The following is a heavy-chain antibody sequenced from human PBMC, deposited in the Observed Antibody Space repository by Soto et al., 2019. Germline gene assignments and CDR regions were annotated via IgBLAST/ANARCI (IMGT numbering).Heavy chain of an antibody. D-gene: IGHD3-3*01. CDR3: ARAFGVVTFSHS. CDR1: GFTFSGFW. V-gene: IGHV3-7*03. CDR2: IKQDGSEK. J-gene: IGHJ4*02. Sequence: EVQLVESGGGLGQPGGSLRLSCAASGFTFSGFWMGWVRQLPGKGLEWVANIKQDGSEKHYVDSVKGRFTVSRDNAKNSLYLQINSLRVEDTAVYYCARAFGVVTFSHSWGQGTLVTVSS.